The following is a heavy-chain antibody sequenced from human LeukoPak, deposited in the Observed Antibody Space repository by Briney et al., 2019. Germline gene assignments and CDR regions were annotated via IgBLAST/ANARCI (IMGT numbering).Heavy chain of an antibody. CDR1: GGSISSSSYY. D-gene: IGHD1-26*01. J-gene: IGHJ5*02. Sequence: KPSETLSLTCTVSGGSISSSSYYWGWIRQPPGKGLEWIGSIYYSGSTYYNPSLKSRVTISVDTSKNQFSLKLSSVTAADTAVYYCARHSVGATGGWFDPWGLGTLVAVSS. CDR2: IYYSGST. CDR3: ARHSVGATGGWFDP. V-gene: IGHV4-39*01.